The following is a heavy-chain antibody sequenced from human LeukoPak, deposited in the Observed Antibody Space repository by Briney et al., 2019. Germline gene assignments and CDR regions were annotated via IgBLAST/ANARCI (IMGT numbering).Heavy chain of an antibody. CDR1: GGSISSGDYY. V-gene: IGHV4-30-4*01. CDR2: IYYSGST. D-gene: IGHD3-22*01. CDR3: ARVPLYYYDSSGYCPEAFDI. Sequence: SQTLSLTCTVSGGSISSGDYYWSWTRQPPGKGLEWIGYIYYSGSTYYNPSLKSRVTISVDTSKNQFSLKLSSVTAADTAVYYCARVPLYYYDSSGYCPEAFDIWGQGTMVTVSS. J-gene: IGHJ3*02.